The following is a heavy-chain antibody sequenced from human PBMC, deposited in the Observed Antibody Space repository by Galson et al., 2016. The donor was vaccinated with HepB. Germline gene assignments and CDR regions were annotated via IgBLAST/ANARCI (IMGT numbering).Heavy chain of an antibody. CDR2: ISYDGNNK. Sequence: SLRLSCAASGFTFSTYAMHWVRQAPGKGLEWVAVISYDGNNKHYAESMKGRFTISRDNSKNTLYLQMNSLRTEDTAVYFCARPQYLVLSHWSAFHIWGQGTKVTVSS. V-gene: IGHV3-30*04. CDR3: ARPQYLVLSHWSAFHI. D-gene: IGHD6-6*01. J-gene: IGHJ3*02. CDR1: GFTFSTYA.